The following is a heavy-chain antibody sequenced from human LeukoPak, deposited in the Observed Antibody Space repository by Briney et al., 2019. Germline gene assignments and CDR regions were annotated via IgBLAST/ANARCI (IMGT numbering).Heavy chain of an antibody. V-gene: IGHV1-69*13. CDR2: IIPIFGTA. CDR1: GGTFSSYA. Sequence: GASVKVSCKASGGTFSSYAISWVRQAPGQGLEWMGGIIPIFGTANYAQKFQGRVTITADESTSTAYMELSSLRAEDTAVYYCARDPYSSGSNWFDPWGQGTLVTVSS. CDR3: ARDPYSSGSNWFDP. D-gene: IGHD6-19*01. J-gene: IGHJ5*02.